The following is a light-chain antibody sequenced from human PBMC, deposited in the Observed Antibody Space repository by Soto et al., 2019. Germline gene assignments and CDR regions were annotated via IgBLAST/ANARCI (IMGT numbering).Light chain of an antibody. CDR3: QHCNSYSEA. CDR2: KAS. Sequence: DIQMTQSPSTLSGSVGDRVTITCRASQTISSWLAWYQQKPGKAPKLLIYKASTLKSGVPSRFSGSVSGTEFTLAISSLQPDDFATYYCQHCNSYSEAFGQGTKVELK. V-gene: IGKV1-5*03. J-gene: IGKJ1*01. CDR1: QTISSW.